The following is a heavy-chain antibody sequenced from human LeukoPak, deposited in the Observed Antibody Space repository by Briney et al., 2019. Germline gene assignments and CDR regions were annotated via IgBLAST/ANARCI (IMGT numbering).Heavy chain of an antibody. V-gene: IGHV4-38-2*02. D-gene: IGHD3-10*01. CDR2: IYHSGST. CDR1: GYSISSGYY. Sequence: SETLSLTCTVSGYSISSGYYWGWIRQPPGKGLEWTGSIYHSGSTYYNPSLKSRVTTSVDTSKNQFSLKLSSVTAADTAVYYCAASMVRVNWFDPWGQGTLVTVSS. J-gene: IGHJ5*02. CDR3: AASMVRVNWFDP.